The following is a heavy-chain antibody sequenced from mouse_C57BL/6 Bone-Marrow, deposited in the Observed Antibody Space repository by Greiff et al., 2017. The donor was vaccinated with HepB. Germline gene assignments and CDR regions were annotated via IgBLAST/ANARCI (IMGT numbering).Heavy chain of an antibody. CDR2: IDPSDSYT. Sequence: QVQLQQPGAELVKPGASVKLSCKASGYTFTSYWMQWVKQRPGQGLEWIGEIDPSDSYTNYNQKFKGKATLTVDTSSSKAYMQLSSLTSEDSAVYYCARWGGYDVGAMDYWGQGTSVTVSS. CDR1: GYTFTSYW. CDR3: ARWGGYDVGAMDY. J-gene: IGHJ4*01. V-gene: IGHV1-50*01. D-gene: IGHD2-2*01.